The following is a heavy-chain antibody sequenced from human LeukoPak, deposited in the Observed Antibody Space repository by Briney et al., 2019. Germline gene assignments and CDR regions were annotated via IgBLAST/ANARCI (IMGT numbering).Heavy chain of an antibody. Sequence: GGSLRLSCAASGFTFSIYAMSWVRQSPGKGLDWVSTISNSGGSIDYADSVKGRFTISRDNSRNTLYLQMNSLRAEDTAVYYCARDWFGKYYWGQGTLVTVSS. J-gene: IGHJ4*02. CDR3: ARDWFGKYY. V-gene: IGHV3-23*01. D-gene: IGHD3-10*01. CDR1: GFTFSIYA. CDR2: ISNSGGSI.